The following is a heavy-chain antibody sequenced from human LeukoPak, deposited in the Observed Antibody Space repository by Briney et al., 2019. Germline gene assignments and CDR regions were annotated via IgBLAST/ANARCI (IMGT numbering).Heavy chain of an antibody. D-gene: IGHD1-26*01. Sequence: SETLSLTCTVSGGSISSFYWGWIRQPPGKGLEWIGYIHSTGSTNYSPSLKSRVTISVDASKNQFSLKLSSVTAADTAVYFCARLSGSYSSPFDYWGQGTLVTVSS. CDR1: GGSISSFY. J-gene: IGHJ4*02. CDR2: IHSTGST. CDR3: ARLSGSYSSPFDY. V-gene: IGHV4-4*09.